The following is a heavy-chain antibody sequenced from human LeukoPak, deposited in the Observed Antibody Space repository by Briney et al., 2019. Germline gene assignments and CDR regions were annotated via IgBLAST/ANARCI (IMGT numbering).Heavy chain of an antibody. V-gene: IGHV1-2*02. CDR2: INPNSGGT. CDR1: GYTFTGYY. CDR3: ARDFGGGYGRPLDY. J-gene: IGHJ4*02. D-gene: IGHD5-12*01. Sequence: ASVKVSCTASGYTFTGYYIHWVRQAPGRGLECLGWINPNSGGTNYAQKFQGRVTMTRDTSISTAYMELSRLTSDDTAVYFCARDFGGGYGRPLDYWGQGTLVTVSS.